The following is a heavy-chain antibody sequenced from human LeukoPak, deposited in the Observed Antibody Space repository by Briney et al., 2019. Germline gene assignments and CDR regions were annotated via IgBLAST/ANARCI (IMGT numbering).Heavy chain of an antibody. CDR2: IYPNGGST. D-gene: IGHD6-19*01. CDR3: TKDVVPDSGWDLDY. Sequence: PGGSLRLSCAASGFTFSTYSMTWVRQGPGKGLEWVSSIYPNGGSTFYADSVKGRFTISRDNSKNTLYLQMSSLRTEDTAIYYCTKDVVPDSGWDLDYWGQGILVTVSS. V-gene: IGHV3-23*01. CDR1: GFTFSTYS. J-gene: IGHJ4*02.